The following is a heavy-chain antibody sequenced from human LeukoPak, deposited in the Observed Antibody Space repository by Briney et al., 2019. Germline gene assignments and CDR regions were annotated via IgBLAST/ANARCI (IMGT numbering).Heavy chain of an antibody. J-gene: IGHJ4*02. V-gene: IGHV3-48*01. D-gene: IGHD2/OR15-2a*01. CDR3: ARGDYFDDSASPVDY. Sequence: GGSLRLSCAASGFSFSSYSMNWVRQAPGKGLEWVSYISSSSGTILYADSVKGRFTISRDNAKNSLYLQMNSLRAEDTAVYYCARGDYFDDSASPVDYWGQGTLVTVSS. CDR1: GFSFSSYS. CDR2: ISSSSGTI.